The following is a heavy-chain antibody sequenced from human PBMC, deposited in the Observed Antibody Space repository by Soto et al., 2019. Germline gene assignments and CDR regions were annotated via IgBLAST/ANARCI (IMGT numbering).Heavy chain of an antibody. J-gene: IGHJ4*02. V-gene: IGHV4-59*01. Sequence: SETLSLTCTVSGGSISSYYWSWIRQPPGKGLEWIGYIYYSGSTNYNPSLKSRVTISVDTSKNQFSLNLSSVTAADTAVYYCARDGDYSNYERYFDYWGQGTLVTVSS. D-gene: IGHD4-4*01. CDR2: IYYSGST. CDR1: GGSISSYY. CDR3: ARDGDYSNYERYFDY.